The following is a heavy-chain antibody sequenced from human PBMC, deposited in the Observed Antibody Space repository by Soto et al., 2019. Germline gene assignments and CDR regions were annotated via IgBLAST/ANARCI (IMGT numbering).Heavy chain of an antibody. CDR3: ARGDPYYYYMDV. CDR1: GFTFSNYW. CDR2: INSDGTTI. Sequence: GGSLRLSCAASGFTFSNYWVHWVRQAPGKGLMWVSRINSDGTTINYADSVEGRFTISRDNSKNTLYLQMNSLRAEDTAVYYCARGDPYYYYMDVWGKGTTVTVSS. J-gene: IGHJ6*03. V-gene: IGHV3-74*01.